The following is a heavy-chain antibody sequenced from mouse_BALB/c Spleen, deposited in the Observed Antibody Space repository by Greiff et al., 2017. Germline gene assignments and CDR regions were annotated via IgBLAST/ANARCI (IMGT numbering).Heavy chain of an antibody. CDR2: ISDGGSYT. J-gene: IGHJ2*01. Sequence: EVKLMESGGGLVKPGGSLKLSCAASGFTFSDYYMYWVRQTPEKRLEWVATISDGGSYTYYPDSVKGRFTISRDNAKNNLYLQMSSLKSEDTAMYYCAREGRLRYFDYWGQGTTLTVSS. CDR1: GFTFSDYY. CDR3: AREGRLRYFDY. V-gene: IGHV5-4*02. D-gene: IGHD1-2*01.